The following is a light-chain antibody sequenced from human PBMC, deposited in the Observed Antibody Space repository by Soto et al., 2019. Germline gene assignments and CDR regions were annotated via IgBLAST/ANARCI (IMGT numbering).Light chain of an antibody. CDR3: ATWQSSLNGGWV. Sequence: QSALTQPPSVSAAPGQKVTISCSGSSSNIGTNYVSWYQHLPGTAPKLLIYDNDKRPSGIPDRFSGSKSGTSATLGITGLQTGDEADYYCATWQSSLNGGWVFGGGTKLTVL. J-gene: IGLJ3*02. V-gene: IGLV1-51*01. CDR2: DND. CDR1: SSNIGTNY.